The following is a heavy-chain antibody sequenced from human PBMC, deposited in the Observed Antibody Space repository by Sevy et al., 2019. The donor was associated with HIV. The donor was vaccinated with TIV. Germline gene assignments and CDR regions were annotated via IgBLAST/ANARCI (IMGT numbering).Heavy chain of an antibody. J-gene: IGHJ6*02. CDR2: IYYSGST. D-gene: IGHD2-2*01. Sequence: SETLSLTCTVSGDSISTYYWSWIRQPPGKGLEWIGYIYYSGSTNYNPSLKGRVTITVDASGNQFALKLSSVTAADTAVYYCAREKKCSSTTCSPRGYYGMDVWGQGTTVTVSS. CDR1: GDSISTYY. CDR3: AREKKCSSTTCSPRGYYGMDV. V-gene: IGHV4-59*01.